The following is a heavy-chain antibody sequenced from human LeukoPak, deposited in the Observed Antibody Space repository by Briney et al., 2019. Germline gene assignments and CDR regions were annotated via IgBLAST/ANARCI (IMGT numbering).Heavy chain of an antibody. D-gene: IGHD6-13*01. CDR1: GFTFSDYY. J-gene: IGHJ6*03. Sequence: GGSLRLSCAASGFTFSDYYMSWTRQAPGKGLEWVSYISSSGSTIYYADSVKGRFTISRDNAKNSLYLQMNSLRAEDTAVYYCARVPSMTAAGLTFYYYYMDVWGKGTTVTVSS. V-gene: IGHV3-11*01. CDR2: ISSSGSTI. CDR3: ARVPSMTAAGLTFYYYYMDV.